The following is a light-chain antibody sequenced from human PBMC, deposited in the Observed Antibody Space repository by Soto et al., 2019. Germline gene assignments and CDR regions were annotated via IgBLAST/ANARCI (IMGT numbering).Light chain of an antibody. CDR2: AAS. V-gene: IGKV1-9*01. J-gene: IGKJ5*01. CDR1: QGISSS. CDR3: QQLNSYPT. Sequence: IQLTQSPSSLSASVGDRVTITCRASQGISSSLAWYQQKPGKAPKLLIYAASTLQSGVPSRFSGSGSETDFTLTISSLQPEDFATYYCQQLNSYPTFGQGTRLEIK.